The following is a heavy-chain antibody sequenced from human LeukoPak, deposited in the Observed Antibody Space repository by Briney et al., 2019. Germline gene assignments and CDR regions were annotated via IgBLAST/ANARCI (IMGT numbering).Heavy chain of an antibody. Sequence: GGSLRLSCAASGFTFSSYAMSWVRQAPGKGLEWVSAISGSGGSTYYADSVKGRFTISRDNSKNTLYLQMTSLRAEDTAVYYCAKDSVGVAVAGSCDYWGQGTLVTVSS. V-gene: IGHV3-23*01. CDR3: AKDSVGVAVAGSCDY. J-gene: IGHJ4*02. D-gene: IGHD6-19*01. CDR2: ISGSGGST. CDR1: GFTFSSYA.